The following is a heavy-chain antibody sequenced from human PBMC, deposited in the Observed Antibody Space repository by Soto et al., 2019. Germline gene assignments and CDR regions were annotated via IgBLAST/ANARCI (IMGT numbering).Heavy chain of an antibody. J-gene: IGHJ5*02. Sequence: GASVKVSCKTSGYTFPDFAMHWVRQAPGQSLEWMGWINPATGNIKYLQKFEGRVTITRDTSASTVYMDLRSLKSEDTAVYYCTREGAVAGNRLDPWGQGTLVTVSS. D-gene: IGHD6-19*01. CDR1: GYTFPDFA. V-gene: IGHV1-3*01. CDR3: TREGAVAGNRLDP. CDR2: INPATGNI.